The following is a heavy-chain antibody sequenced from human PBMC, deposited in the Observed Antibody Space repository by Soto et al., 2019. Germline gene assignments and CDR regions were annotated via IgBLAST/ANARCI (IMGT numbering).Heavy chain of an antibody. CDR3: ARFSGSYTRGLDY. CDR1: GFTFSDHY. J-gene: IGHJ4*02. D-gene: IGHD1-26*01. Sequence: EVQLVESGGGLVQPGGSLRLSCAASGFTFSDHYMDWVRQAPGKGLEWVGRSRNTANSDSTGYAASVKGIFTISRDESKNSMYLQMNSLKTEDTAVYYCARFSGSYTRGLDYWGQGTLVTVSS. CDR2: SRNTANSDST. V-gene: IGHV3-72*01.